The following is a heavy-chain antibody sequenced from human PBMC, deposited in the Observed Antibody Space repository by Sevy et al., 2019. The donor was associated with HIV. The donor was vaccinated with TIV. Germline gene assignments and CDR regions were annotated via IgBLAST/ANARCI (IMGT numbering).Heavy chain of an antibody. Sequence: GGSLRLSCTASGFTFSNYAMSWVRQAPGKGLEWVSAISSNGYSTYYIDSVRGRFSISRDNSKNTVYLQMTRLRAEDTAVYFCAKDLEDGSASAGDNFDYWGQGTLVTVSS. CDR1: GFTFSNYA. V-gene: IGHV3-23*01. J-gene: IGHJ4*02. CDR3: AKDLEDGSASAGDNFDY. CDR2: ISSNGYST. D-gene: IGHD6-13*01.